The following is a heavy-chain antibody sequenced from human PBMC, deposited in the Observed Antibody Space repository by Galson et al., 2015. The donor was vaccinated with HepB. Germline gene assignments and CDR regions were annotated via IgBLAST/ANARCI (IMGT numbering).Heavy chain of an antibody. V-gene: IGHV7-4-1*02. CDR3: ARMTTVVTDAFDL. Sequence: SVKVSCKASGYTFTTYAINWVRQAPGQGLEWMGWINTDTGNPTYAQGFTGRFVFSLDTSVSTAYLQISSLKAEDTAVYYCARMTTVVTDAFDLWGQGTMVTVSS. D-gene: IGHD4-23*01. CDR2: INTDTGNP. J-gene: IGHJ3*01. CDR1: GYTFTTYA.